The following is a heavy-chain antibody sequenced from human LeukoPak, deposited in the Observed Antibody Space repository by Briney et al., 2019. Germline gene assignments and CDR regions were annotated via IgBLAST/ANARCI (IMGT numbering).Heavy chain of an antibody. Sequence: PGGSLRLSCAASGFIVSSSYMRWVRQAPGKGLGWVSVVYGGVSTYYADSVKGRFTISRDNSQNTLYLQMNSLRAEDTAVYYCARAIYYSNAYYYHYMDVWGKGTTVTVSS. CDR1: GFIVSSSY. J-gene: IGHJ6*03. V-gene: IGHV3-53*01. CDR2: VYGGVST. CDR3: ARAIYYSNAYYYHYMDV. D-gene: IGHD4-11*01.